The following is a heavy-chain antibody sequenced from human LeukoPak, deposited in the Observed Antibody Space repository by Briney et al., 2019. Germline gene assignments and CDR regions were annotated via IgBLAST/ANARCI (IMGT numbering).Heavy chain of an antibody. CDR1: GFTFSSYG. D-gene: IGHD3-16*01. CDR3: AKDFPREGGYYYCGMDV. Sequence: PGGSLRLSCAASGFTFSSYGMHWVRQAPGKGLEWVAVISYDGSNKYYADSVKGRFTISRDNSKNTLYLQMNSLRAEDTAVYYCAKDFPREGGYYYCGMDVWGQGTTVTVSS. V-gene: IGHV3-30*18. CDR2: ISYDGSNK. J-gene: IGHJ6*02.